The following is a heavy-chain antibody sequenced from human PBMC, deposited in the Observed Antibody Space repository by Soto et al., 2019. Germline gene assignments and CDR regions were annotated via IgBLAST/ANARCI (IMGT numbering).Heavy chain of an antibody. D-gene: IGHD3-10*01. Sequence: PGESLKISCKGSGYTFTNYWIGWVRQMPGKGLEWMGIIYPGDSETRYSPSFQGQVTMSADKSISTAYLQWSSLKASYSGMYYGARKYYYGAGTLDYWGQGTLVTAPQ. V-gene: IGHV5-51*01. CDR2: IYPGDSET. CDR3: ARKYYYGAGTLDY. J-gene: IGHJ4*02. CDR1: GYTFTNYW.